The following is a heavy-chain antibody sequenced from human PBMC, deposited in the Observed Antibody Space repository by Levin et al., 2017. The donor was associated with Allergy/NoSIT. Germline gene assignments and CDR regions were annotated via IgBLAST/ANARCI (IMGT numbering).Heavy chain of an antibody. V-gene: IGHV4-31*03. J-gene: IGHJ4*02. CDR3: ARERDYGDSHEIDY. D-gene: IGHD4-17*01. CDR2: IYYSGDT. CDR1: GGSITSGEYY. Sequence: SQTLSLTCTVSGGSITSGEYYWSWIRQPPGKGLEWVGYIYYSGDTYYNPSLKSRLRISVATSGSQFSLRLRSVTAAETAVYYCARERDYGDSHEIDYWGQGTLVTVSS.